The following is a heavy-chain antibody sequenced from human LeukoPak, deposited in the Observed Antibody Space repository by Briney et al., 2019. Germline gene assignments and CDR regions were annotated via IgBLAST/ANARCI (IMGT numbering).Heavy chain of an antibody. V-gene: IGHV3-30*04. J-gene: IGHJ4*02. Sequence: GGSLRLSCAASGFTFSSYAMHWVRQAPGKGLEWVAVISYDGSNKYYADSVKGRFTISRDNSKNTLYLQMNSLRDEDTAVYYCARVAAGYSVNYFDYWGQGTLVTVSS. CDR1: GFTFSSYA. D-gene: IGHD4-23*01. CDR3: ARVAAGYSVNYFDY. CDR2: ISYDGSNK.